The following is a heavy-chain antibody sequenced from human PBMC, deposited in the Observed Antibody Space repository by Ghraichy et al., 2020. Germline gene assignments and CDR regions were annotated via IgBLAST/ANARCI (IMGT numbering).Heavy chain of an antibody. V-gene: IGHV3-7*01. D-gene: IGHD2-2*01. J-gene: IGHJ6*02. CDR2: IKQDGSEK. Sequence: GGSLRLSCAASGFTFSSYWMSWVRQAPGKGLEWVANIKQDGSEKYYVDSVKGRFAISRDNAKNSLYLQMNSLRAEDTAVYYCARTGYCSSTSCYAPPSYGMDVWGQGTTVTVSS. CDR3: ARTGYCSSTSCYAPPSYGMDV. CDR1: GFTFSSYW.